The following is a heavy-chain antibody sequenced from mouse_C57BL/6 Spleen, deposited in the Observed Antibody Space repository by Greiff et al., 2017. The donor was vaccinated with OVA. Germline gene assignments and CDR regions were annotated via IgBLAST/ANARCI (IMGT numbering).Heavy chain of an antibody. Sequence: QVQLKESGPELVKPGASVKISCKASGYTFTDYYINWVKQRPGQGLEWIGWIFPGSGSTYYNEKFKGKATLTVDKSSSTAYMLLSSLTSEDSAVYFCARSEGFITTVVAYYFDYWGQGTTLTVSS. CDR1: GYTFTDYY. J-gene: IGHJ2*01. CDR2: IFPGSGST. D-gene: IGHD1-1*01. CDR3: ARSEGFITTVVAYYFDY. V-gene: IGHV1-75*01.